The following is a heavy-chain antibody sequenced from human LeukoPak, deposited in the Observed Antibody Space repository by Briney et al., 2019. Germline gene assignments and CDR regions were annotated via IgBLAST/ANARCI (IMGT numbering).Heavy chain of an antibody. Sequence: SETPSLTCAVYGGSFSGYYWSWIRQPPGKGLEWIGEINHSGSTNYNPSLKSRVTISVDTSKNQFSLKLSSVTAADTAVYYCALSAAAGTGYWGQGTLVTVSS. V-gene: IGHV4-34*01. D-gene: IGHD6-13*01. CDR1: GGSFSGYY. J-gene: IGHJ4*02. CDR2: INHSGST. CDR3: ALSAAAGTGY.